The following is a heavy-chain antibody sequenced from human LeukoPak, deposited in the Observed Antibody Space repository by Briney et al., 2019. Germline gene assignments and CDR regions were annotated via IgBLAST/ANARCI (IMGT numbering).Heavy chain of an antibody. D-gene: IGHD1-26*01. J-gene: IGHJ4*02. V-gene: IGHV3-23*01. CDR3: AKGVVVGAKLTYFDY. CDR2: ISGSGGST. Sequence: GGSLRLSCAASRFTFSSYAMSWVRQAPGKGLEWVSAISGSGGSTYYADSVKGRFTISRDNSKNTLYLQMNSLRAEDTAVYYCAKGVVVGAKLTYFDYWGQGTLVTVSS. CDR1: RFTFSSYA.